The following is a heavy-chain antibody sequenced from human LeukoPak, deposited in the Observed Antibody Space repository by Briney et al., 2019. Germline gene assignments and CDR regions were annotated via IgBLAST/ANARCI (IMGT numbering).Heavy chain of an antibody. CDR3: ARKTSDNSGVFDLEH. V-gene: IGHV3-74*01. CDR1: ELSLRNYW. CDR2: INRDGSNI. J-gene: IGHJ1*01. Sequence: GGSLRLSCAASELSLRNYWMHWVRQAPGKGLVWVSRINRDGSNINYADSVKGRFTVSRDNGKNMVYLQMDSLRAEDTAVYYCARKTSDNSGVFDLEHWGQGTLVTVSS. D-gene: IGHD3-22*01.